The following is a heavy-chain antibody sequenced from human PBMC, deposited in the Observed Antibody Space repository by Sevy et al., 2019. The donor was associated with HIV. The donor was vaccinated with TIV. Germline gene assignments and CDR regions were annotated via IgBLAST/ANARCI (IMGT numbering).Heavy chain of an antibody. J-gene: IGHJ5*02. CDR2: ITPDDT. V-gene: IGHV3-23*01. CDR1: GFTFSTYT. Sequence: GGSLRLSCTASGFTFSTYTLTLVRQAPGKGLEWVSSITPDDTHYADSVRGRFSVSRDNSKNTLYLQMDSLTVDDTAVYYCARDAQTWRGPWYGTSGADRWGQGTLVTVSS. CDR3: ARDAQTWRGPWYGTSGADR. D-gene: IGHD1-1*01.